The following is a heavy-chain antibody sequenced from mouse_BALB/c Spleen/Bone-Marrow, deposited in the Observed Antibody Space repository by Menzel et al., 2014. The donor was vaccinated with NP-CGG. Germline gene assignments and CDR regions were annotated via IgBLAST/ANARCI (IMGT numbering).Heavy chain of an antibody. D-gene: IGHD3-2*02. Sequence: EVKLMESGGDLVKPGGSLKLSCVASGFTFSSYGMSWVRQTPDKRLEWVATISSGGSSTYYPASVKGRFTISRDNAESTLYLQMSSLNSEDTAMYYCTRRPLQANSYFDCWGQGTTLTVSS. CDR3: TRRPLQANSYFDC. V-gene: IGHV5-6*02. J-gene: IGHJ2*01. CDR2: ISSGGSST. CDR1: GFTFSSYG.